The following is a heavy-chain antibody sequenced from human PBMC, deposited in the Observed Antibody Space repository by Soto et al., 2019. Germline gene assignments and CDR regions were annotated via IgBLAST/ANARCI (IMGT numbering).Heavy chain of an antibody. CDR3: ARSPITTIVVAYFDY. D-gene: IGHD3-22*01. CDR2: ISGSSSII. V-gene: IGHV3-48*02. CDR1: GFTFSTYS. Sequence: EVQVVESGGGLVQPGGSLRLSCEASGFTFSTYSMNWVRQAPGKGLEWVSYISGSSSIIYYADSVKGRFTISRDNAKNSLYLQMNSLRDEDTAVYYCARSPITTIVVAYFDYWGQDSRVPVSS. J-gene: IGHJ4*02.